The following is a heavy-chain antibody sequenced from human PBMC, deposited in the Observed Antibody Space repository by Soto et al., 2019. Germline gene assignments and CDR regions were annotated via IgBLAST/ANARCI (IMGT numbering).Heavy chain of an antibody. V-gene: IGHV4-31*03. CDR1: SDSMNSGGYY. CDR3: ARRGGSSSGYYYYAMDV. CDR2: IYSNGDT. Sequence: SETLSLTCSVSSDSMNSGGYYWSWIRQHPGKGLEWIGYIYSNGDTYYNPSLKSRVTISVETSKNQFSLNLTSVTAADTAVYYCARRGGSSSGYYYYAMDVWGQGTTVTVYS. J-gene: IGHJ6*02. D-gene: IGHD6-6*01.